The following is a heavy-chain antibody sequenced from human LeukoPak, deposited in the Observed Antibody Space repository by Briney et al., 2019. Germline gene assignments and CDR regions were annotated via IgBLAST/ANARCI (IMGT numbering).Heavy chain of an antibody. CDR3: ARYCSGGSCYRLGPQFDY. V-gene: IGHV4-34*01. CDR1: GGSFSGYY. Sequence: SETLSLTCAVYGGSFSGYYWSWIRQPPGKGLEWIGEINHSGSTNYNPSLKSRVTISVDTSKNQFSLKLSSVTAADTAVYYCARYCSGGSCYRLGPQFDYWGQGTLVTVSS. CDR2: INHSGST. D-gene: IGHD2-15*01. J-gene: IGHJ4*02.